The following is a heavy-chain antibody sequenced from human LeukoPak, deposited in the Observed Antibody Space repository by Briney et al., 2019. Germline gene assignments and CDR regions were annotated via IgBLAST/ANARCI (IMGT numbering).Heavy chain of an antibody. CDR2: IYYSGNT. J-gene: IGHJ5*02. D-gene: IGHD2-2*01. CDR3: ASTNCSSVGCYGANWFDP. V-gene: IGHV4-30-4*08. Sequence: SETLSLTCTVSGGSISSGDYYWSWIRQPPGKGLEWIGHIYYSGNTFHYNPSLKSRVNISVETSKNQFSLRLSSVTGVDTAVYYCASTNCSSVGCYGANWFDPWGQGTLVTVSS. CDR1: GGSISSGDYY.